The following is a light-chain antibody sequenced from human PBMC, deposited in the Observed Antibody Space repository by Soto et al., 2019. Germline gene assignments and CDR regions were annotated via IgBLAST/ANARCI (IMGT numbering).Light chain of an antibody. J-gene: IGKJ5*01. Sequence: EIVLTQSPATLSLSPGERATLSCRASQSVSSYLAWYQQKPGQAPRLLIYDASNRATGIPARFSGSGSGTDFPLTISSLEPEDFGVYYCQQRSKWPLTFGQGTRLEIK. CDR1: QSVSSY. V-gene: IGKV3-11*01. CDR2: DAS. CDR3: QQRSKWPLT.